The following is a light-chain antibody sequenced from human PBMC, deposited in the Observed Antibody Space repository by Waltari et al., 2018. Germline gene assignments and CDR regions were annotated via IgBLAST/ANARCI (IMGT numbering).Light chain of an antibody. V-gene: IGLV3-25*03. CDR3: QSTDSSASVWV. J-gene: IGLJ3*02. CDR2: KDT. Sequence: SNNLTQPPSVSVSPGQTARITCSGDALAKQYAYWYQQKPGPAPVLVIYKDTQRPSGIPERFSGSTSGTTVTLTITGVQAEDEADYYCQSTDSSASVWVFGGGAKLTV. CDR1: ALAKQY.